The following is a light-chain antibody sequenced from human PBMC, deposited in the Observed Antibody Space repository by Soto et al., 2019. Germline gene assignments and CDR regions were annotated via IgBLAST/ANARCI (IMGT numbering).Light chain of an antibody. Sequence: QSVLTQPASVSGSPGQSITISCTGTSSDVGVFNYVSWYQQHPGKAPKLVISEVTNRPSGVSNRFSGSKSGNTAYLTISGLQSEDEAEYYCSSYTSDSPLFVFGTGTKLTVL. CDR1: SSDVGVFNY. CDR2: EVT. J-gene: IGLJ1*01. V-gene: IGLV2-14*01. CDR3: SSYTSDSPLFV.